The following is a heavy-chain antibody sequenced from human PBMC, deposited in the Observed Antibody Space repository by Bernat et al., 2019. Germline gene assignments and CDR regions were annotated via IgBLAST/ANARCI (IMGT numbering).Heavy chain of an antibody. Sequence: QITLKESGPTLVKPTQTLTLTCTFSGFSLSTSGVGVGWIRQPPGKALEWLALIYWDDDKRYSPSLKSRLTITKDTSKNQVVLTMTNMDPVDTATYYCAHTQGLITVTHGYYYYYMDVWGKGTTVTVSS. CDR2: IYWDDDK. CDR3: AHTQGLITVTHGYYYYYMDV. D-gene: IGHD4-4*01. J-gene: IGHJ6*03. V-gene: IGHV2-5*02. CDR1: GFSLSTSGVG.